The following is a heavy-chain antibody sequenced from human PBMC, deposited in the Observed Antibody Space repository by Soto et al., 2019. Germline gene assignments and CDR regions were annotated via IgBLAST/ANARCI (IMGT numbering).Heavy chain of an antibody. D-gene: IGHD1-1*01. CDR2: IISFVGTA. CDR1: GGTFRDSP. V-gene: IGHV1-69*12. CDR3: ASENNRWRGGLDY. Sequence: QVQLVQSGAEVKKPGSSVKVSCKASGGTFRDSPISWVRQAPGAGLEWMGGIISFVGTANYAQKFQDRVTISADGSSNTVYLEVARLGSEDTAVYFCASENNRWRGGLDYWGQGTLVIVSS. J-gene: IGHJ4*02.